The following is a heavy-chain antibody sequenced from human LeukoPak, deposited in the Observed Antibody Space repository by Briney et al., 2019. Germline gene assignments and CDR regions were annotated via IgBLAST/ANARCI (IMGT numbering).Heavy chain of an antibody. CDR2: ISHGGST. CDR3: AKRYSFGFGY. Sequence: PSETLSLTCAVYGESLSGDYWSWIRQPPGTGLEWIGEISHGGSTKYNPSLKSRVTISIDTSKNQFSLKLSSVTAADTAVYYCAKRYSFGFGYWGQGTLVTVSS. J-gene: IGHJ4*02. CDR1: GESLSGDY. V-gene: IGHV4-34*01. D-gene: IGHD5-18*01.